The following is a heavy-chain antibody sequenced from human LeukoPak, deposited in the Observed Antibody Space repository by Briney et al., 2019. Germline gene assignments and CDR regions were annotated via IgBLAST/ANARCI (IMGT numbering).Heavy chain of an antibody. D-gene: IGHD1-26*01. J-gene: IGHJ4*02. CDR1: GFTFSSYW. Sequence: GGSLRLSCAASGFTFSSYWMHWVRQAPGKGLVWVSRINSDGSSTSYADSVKGRFTISRDNAKNTLYLQMNSLRAEDTAVYYCARYSYYPNTHQDYFDYWDRGTLVTVSS. V-gene: IGHV3-74*01. CDR2: INSDGSST. CDR3: ARYSYYPNTHQDYFDY.